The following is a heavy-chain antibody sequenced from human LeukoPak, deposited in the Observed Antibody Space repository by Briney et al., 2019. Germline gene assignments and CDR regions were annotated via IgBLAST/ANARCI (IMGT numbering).Heavy chain of an antibody. Sequence: HSGGSLRLSCAASGFTFSSYAMSWVRQAPGKGLEWVSAISGSGGSTYYADSVKGRFTISRDNSKNTLYLQMNSLRAEDTAVYYCATDVYDYVWGSYHNYWGQGTLVTVSS. V-gene: IGHV3-23*01. CDR3: ATDVYDYVWGSYHNY. D-gene: IGHD3-16*02. CDR2: ISGSGGST. CDR1: GFTFSSYA. J-gene: IGHJ4*02.